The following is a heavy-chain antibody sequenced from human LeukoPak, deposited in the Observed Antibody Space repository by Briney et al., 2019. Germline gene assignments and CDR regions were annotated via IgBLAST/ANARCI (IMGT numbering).Heavy chain of an antibody. CDR3: AKDLITPRSVGSSEKVDY. Sequence: GGSLRLSCAASGFTFSPYAMSWIRQAPGKGLEWVSSIFGSGAGTHYADYVKGRFTISRDNSKNTLYLQMNSLRAEDTALYYCAKDLITPRSVGSSEKVDYWGQGTLVTVSS. V-gene: IGHV3-23*01. CDR2: IFGSGAGT. D-gene: IGHD3-10*01. J-gene: IGHJ4*02. CDR1: GFTFSPYA.